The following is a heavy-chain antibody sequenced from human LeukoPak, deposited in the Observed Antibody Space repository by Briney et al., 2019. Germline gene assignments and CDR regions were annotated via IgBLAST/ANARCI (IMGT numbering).Heavy chain of an antibody. J-gene: IGHJ4*02. D-gene: IGHD3-22*01. CDR2: ISYDGSNK. V-gene: IGHV3-30*18. Sequence: GRSLRLSCAASGFTFSSYGMHWVRQAPGKGLEWVAVISYDGSNKYYADSVKGRFTISRDNSKNTLYLQMNSLRAEDTAVYYCAKDGNYYDSSGYYPLYFDYWGQGTLVTVSS. CDR3: AKDGNYYDSSGYYPLYFDY. CDR1: GFTFSSYG.